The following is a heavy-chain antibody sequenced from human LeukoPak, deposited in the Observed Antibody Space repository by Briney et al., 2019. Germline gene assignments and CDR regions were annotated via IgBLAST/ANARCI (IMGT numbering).Heavy chain of an antibody. V-gene: IGHV3-20*04. Sequence: SGGSLRLSCAASGFTFSSYAMSWVRQAPGKGLEWVSGINWNGGSTGYADSVKGRFTISRDNAKNSLYLQMNSLRAEDTALYYCARGYNWNYQNAFDIWGQGTMVTVSS. CDR2: INWNGGST. CDR3: ARGYNWNYQNAFDI. D-gene: IGHD1-7*01. J-gene: IGHJ3*02. CDR1: GFTFSSYA.